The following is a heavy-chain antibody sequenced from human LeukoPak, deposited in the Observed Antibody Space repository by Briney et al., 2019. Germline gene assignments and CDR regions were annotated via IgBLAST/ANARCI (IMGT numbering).Heavy chain of an antibody. CDR3: ARERGLGSSWCSSNWFDP. CDR2: INHSGST. CDR1: GGSISSSSYY. J-gene: IGHJ5*02. D-gene: IGHD6-13*01. Sequence: SETLSLTCTVSGGSISSSSYYWSWIRQPPGKGLEWIGEINHSGSTNYNPSLKSRVTISVDTSKNQFSLKLSSVTAADTAVYYCARERGLGSSWCSSNWFDPWGQGTLVTVSS. V-gene: IGHV4-39*07.